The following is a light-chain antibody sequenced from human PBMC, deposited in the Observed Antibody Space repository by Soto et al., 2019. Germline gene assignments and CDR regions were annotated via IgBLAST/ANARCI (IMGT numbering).Light chain of an antibody. CDR2: DTS. CDR3: QQYGSSLVA. CDR1: QGIGDT. Sequence: EIIMTQSPATLSVSPGEGVTLSCRASQGIGDTLAWYQHKPGQTPRLLIYDTSARATGVPARFSGSRSGTEFTLTISRLEPEDFAVYYCQQYGSSLVAFGLGTEVEIK. J-gene: IGKJ1*01. V-gene: IGKV3-15*01.